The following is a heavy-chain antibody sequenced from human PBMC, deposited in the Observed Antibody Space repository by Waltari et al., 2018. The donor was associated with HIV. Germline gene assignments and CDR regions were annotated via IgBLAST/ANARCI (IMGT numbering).Heavy chain of an antibody. Sequence: QVQLVQSGTEVKEPGASLKVSCKASGYPFSDKDINRVRQDPGQGLEWMGWMNPKTGNTGFAQTLQGRVILTRDASMNTAYMELNNLTSGDTAVYYCARQGAGDYGDYLFDYWGQGTLLTVSS. CDR3: ARQGAGDYGDYLFDY. CDR1: GYPFSDKD. D-gene: IGHD4-17*01. CDR2: MNPKTGNT. J-gene: IGHJ4*02. V-gene: IGHV1-8*01.